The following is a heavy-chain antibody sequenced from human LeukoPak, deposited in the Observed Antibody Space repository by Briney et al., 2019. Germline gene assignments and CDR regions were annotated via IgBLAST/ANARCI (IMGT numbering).Heavy chain of an antibody. CDR1: GGSFSGYY. J-gene: IGHJ6*02. CDR2: INHSGST. CDR3: ARLEGSGSYYSPRYYYYYGMDV. Sequence: SETLSLTCAVYGGSFSGYYWSWIRQPPGKGLEWIGEINHSGSTNYNPSLKSRVTISVDTSKNQFSLKLSSVTAADTAVYYCARLEGSGSYYSPRYYYYYGMDVWGQGTMVTVSS. V-gene: IGHV4-34*01. D-gene: IGHD3-10*01.